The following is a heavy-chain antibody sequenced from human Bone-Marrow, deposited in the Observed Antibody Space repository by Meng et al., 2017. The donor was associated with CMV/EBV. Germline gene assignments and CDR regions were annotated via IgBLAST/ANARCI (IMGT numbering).Heavy chain of an antibody. CDR3: DYYYGMDV. CDR1: GGCISSSRYY. Sequence: LTCTGSGGCISSSRYYWGWIQQPPGKGLEWNGSIYYSGSTYYNLSLKSRVTISVDTSKNQFSLKLSSVTAADTAVYYCDYYYGMDVWGQGTTVTVSS. CDR2: IYYSGST. V-gene: IGHV4-39*01. J-gene: IGHJ6*02.